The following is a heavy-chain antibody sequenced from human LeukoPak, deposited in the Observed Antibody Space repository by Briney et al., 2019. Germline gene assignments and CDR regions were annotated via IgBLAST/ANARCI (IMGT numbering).Heavy chain of an antibody. CDR2: INSDGSST. CDR3: ARDMRIQPWAFDM. V-gene: IGHV3-74*01. D-gene: IGHD5-18*01. CDR1: GFTFSSYW. J-gene: IGHJ3*02. Sequence: GGSLRLSCAASGFTFSSYWMHWVRQAPGKGLVWVSRINSDGSSTSYAGSVKGRFTFSRDNANNKLYLQMNSLRAEDTAVYYCARDMRIQPWAFDMWGQGTMVTVSS.